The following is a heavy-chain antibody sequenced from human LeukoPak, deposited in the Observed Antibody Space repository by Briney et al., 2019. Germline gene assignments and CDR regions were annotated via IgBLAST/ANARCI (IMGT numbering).Heavy chain of an antibody. J-gene: IGHJ4*02. CDR2: IYYSGST. V-gene: IGHV4-39*01. CDR3: ARHYPERFLEWLPFDY. CDR1: GGSISSSSYY. Sequence: SETLSLTCTVSGGSISSSSYYWGWIRQPPGKGLEWIGSIYYSGSTYYNPSLKSRVTISVDTSKNQFSLKLSSVTAADTAVYYCARHYPERFLEWLPFDYWGQGTLVTVSS. D-gene: IGHD3-3*01.